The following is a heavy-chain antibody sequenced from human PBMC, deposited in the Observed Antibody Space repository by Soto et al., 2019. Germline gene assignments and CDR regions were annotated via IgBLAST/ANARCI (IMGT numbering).Heavy chain of an antibody. D-gene: IGHD3-10*01. CDR3: ARGSGSYLIRLYYFDY. J-gene: IGHJ4*02. Sequence: GGSLRLSCASSGFTFSIYAMTLVRQAPGKGLEWVSAISGSGGSTYYADSVKGRFTISRDNSKNTLYLQMNSLRAEDTAVYYCARGSGSYLIRLYYFDYWGQGTLVTVSS. CDR2: ISGSGGST. V-gene: IGHV3-23*01. CDR1: GFTFSIYA.